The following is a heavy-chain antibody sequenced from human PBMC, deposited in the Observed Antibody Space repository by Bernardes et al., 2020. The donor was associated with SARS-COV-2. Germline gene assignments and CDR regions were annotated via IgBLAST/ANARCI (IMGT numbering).Heavy chain of an antibody. Sequence: ASGFSFRSYGMSWVRQAPGKGLEWVSATVSSGGRTYYADSVKGRFTISRDNSKSTLYLQMNSLRADDSAVYYCAKGDDDNWRGWFDCWGQGTLVTVSS. V-gene: IGHV3-23*01. CDR2: TVSSGGRT. CDR1: GFSFRSYG. CDR3: AKGDDDNWRGWFDC. J-gene: IGHJ4*02. D-gene: IGHD1-1*01.